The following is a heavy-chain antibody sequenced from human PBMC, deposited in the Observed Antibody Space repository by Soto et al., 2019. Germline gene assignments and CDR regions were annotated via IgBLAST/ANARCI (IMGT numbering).Heavy chain of an antibody. CDR2: IIPIFGTA. D-gene: IGHD1-26*01. CDR1: GGTFSSYA. J-gene: IGHJ6*02. V-gene: IGHV1-69*13. CDR3: ARVFVSGGLPASDYDYSYGMDV. Sequence: SVKVSCKASGGTFSSYAISWVRQAPGQGLEWMGGIIPIFGTANYAQKFQGRVTITADESTSTAYMELSSLRSEDTAVYYCARVFVSGGLPASDYDYSYGMDVWGQGTTVTVSS.